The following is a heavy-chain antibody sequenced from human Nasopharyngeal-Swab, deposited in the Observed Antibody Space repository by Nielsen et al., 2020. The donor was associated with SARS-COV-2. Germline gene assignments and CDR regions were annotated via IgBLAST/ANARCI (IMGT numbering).Heavy chain of an antibody. Sequence: GESLKISCAASGFTFSSYWMHWVRQAPGKGLVWVSRINSDGSSTSYADSVKGQFTISRDNAKNTLYLQMNSLRAEDTAVYYCASLSSSSWFFDYWGQGTLVTVSS. D-gene: IGHD6-13*01. CDR3: ASLSSSSWFFDY. CDR1: GFTFSSYW. CDR2: INSDGSST. V-gene: IGHV3-74*01. J-gene: IGHJ4*02.